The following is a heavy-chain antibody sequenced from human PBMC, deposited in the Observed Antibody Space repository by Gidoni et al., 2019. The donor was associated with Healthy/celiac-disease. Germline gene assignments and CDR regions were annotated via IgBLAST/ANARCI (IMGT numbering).Heavy chain of an antibody. J-gene: IGHJ6*03. CDR3: TRRSPSGSSGWYGRGGYYYYYMDV. Sequence: EVQLVESGGGLVQPGGSLKLSCAASGFTFSVSAMHWVRQASGKGLEWVGRIRSKANSYATAYAASVKGRFTISRDDSKNTAYLQMNSLKTEDTAVYYCTRRSPSGSSGWYGRGGYYYYYMDVWGSG. CDR2: IRSKANSYAT. CDR1: GFTFSVSA. D-gene: IGHD6-19*01. V-gene: IGHV3-73*02.